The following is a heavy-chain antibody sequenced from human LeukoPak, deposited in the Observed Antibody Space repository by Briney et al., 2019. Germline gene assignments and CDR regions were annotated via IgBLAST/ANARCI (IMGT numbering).Heavy chain of an antibody. CDR1: GFPFSSHA. Sequence: PGGSLRLSCAASGFPFSSHAMSWVRQPPGKGLEWVAAISNGKTYYADSVRGRLAISRDDSTNTVYLHMNSLRDDDTALYHCVREAGYCAPVCVKTNWFDPWGQGTLVTVSS. CDR3: VREAGYCAPVCVKTNWFDP. J-gene: IGHJ5*02. V-gene: IGHV3-23*01. D-gene: IGHD2-15*01. CDR2: ISNGKT.